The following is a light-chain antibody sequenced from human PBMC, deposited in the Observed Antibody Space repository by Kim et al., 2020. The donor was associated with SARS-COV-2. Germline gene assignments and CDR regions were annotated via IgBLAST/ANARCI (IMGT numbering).Light chain of an antibody. J-gene: IGKJ1*01. Sequence: ATIICKSSQSVLYRSNNRNNLAWYQQKPGQPPKLLIYGASIRESGVPDRFSGSGSGTDFTLTISSLQAEDVAIYYCQQYQSTPRTFGQGTKVDIK. CDR3: QQYQSTPRT. V-gene: IGKV4-1*01. CDR2: GAS. CDR1: QSVLYRSNNRNN.